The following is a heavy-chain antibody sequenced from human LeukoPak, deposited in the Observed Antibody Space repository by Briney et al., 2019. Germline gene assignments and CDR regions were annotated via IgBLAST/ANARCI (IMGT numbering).Heavy chain of an antibody. CDR3: VRQEGSASWGYYGVDV. J-gene: IGHJ6*02. Sequence: GESLKISCKGAGYTFTNYWIGWVRQMPGKGLEWMGIMHPGDSNTRYSPSFQGQVTISVDKSISTAYLQWSSLKASDTAMYYCVRQEGSASWGYYGVDVWGHGTTVTVSS. D-gene: IGHD2-2*01. V-gene: IGHV5-51*01. CDR1: GYTFTNYW. CDR2: MHPGDSNT.